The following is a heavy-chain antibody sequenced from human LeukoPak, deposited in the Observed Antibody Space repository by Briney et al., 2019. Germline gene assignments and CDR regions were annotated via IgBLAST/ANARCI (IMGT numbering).Heavy chain of an antibody. J-gene: IGHJ4*02. CDR2: ISGSGGST. V-gene: IGHV3-23*01. CDR3: ANECYGSGSYYQTVDY. Sequence: GGSLRLSCAASGFTFSSYAMSWVRQAPGKGLEWVSAISGSGGSTYYADSVKGRFTISRDNSKNTLYLQMNSLRAEDTAVYYCANECYGSGSYYQTVDYWGQGTLVTVSS. CDR1: GFTFSSYA. D-gene: IGHD3-10*01.